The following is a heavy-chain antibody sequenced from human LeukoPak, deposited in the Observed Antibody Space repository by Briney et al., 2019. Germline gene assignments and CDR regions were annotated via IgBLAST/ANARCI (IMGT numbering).Heavy chain of an antibody. Sequence: PSETLSLTCAVSGGSISSGGYSWSWTRQPPGKGLEWIGYIYHSGSTYYNPSLKSRVTISVDRSKNQFSLKLSSVTAADTAVYYCARGSNWNYSFDIWGQGTMVTVSS. J-gene: IGHJ3*02. CDR2: IYHSGST. V-gene: IGHV4-30-2*01. D-gene: IGHD1-7*01. CDR1: GGSISSGGYS. CDR3: ARGSNWNYSFDI.